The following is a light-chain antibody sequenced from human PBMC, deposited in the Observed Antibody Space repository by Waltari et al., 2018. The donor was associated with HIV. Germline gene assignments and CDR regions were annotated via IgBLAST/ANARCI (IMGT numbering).Light chain of an antibody. CDR2: IYDERSH. CDR1: SGHSNYT. J-gene: IGLJ2*01. V-gene: IGLV4-69*01. Sequence: QLVLTQSPSASASLGASVKLTCTLSSGHSNYTIAWHRQRPAKRRVYLSKIYDERSHGKGAGLPDRVSGSSSGAKRSLSSASLQSADEADSYCQIVASGVVVFGGGTQLT. CDR3: QIVASGVVV.